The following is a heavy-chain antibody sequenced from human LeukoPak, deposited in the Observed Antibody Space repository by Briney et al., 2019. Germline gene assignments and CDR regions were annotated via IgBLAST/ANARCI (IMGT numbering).Heavy chain of an antibody. CDR2: ISGSGGST. Sequence: PGASLRLSCAASGFTFSSYAMSWVRQAPGKGLEWVSAISGSGGSTYYADSVKGRFTISRDNSKGTLYLQMNSLRAEDTAVYYCAKDGGYTPYYFDYWGQGTLVTVSS. CDR1: GFTFSSYA. CDR3: AKDGGYTPYYFDY. D-gene: IGHD5-18*01. J-gene: IGHJ4*02. V-gene: IGHV3-23*01.